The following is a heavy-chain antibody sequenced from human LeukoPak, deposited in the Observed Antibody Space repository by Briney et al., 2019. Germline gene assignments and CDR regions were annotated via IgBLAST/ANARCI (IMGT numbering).Heavy chain of an antibody. CDR2: IYYSGST. Sequence: SETLSLSCTVSGGSISSHYWSWIRKPPGKGLEWIGYIYYSGSTDHNPSLKSRVTTSVDTSKNQFSLKLRSVTAADTAVFYCARGRDWFDTWGQGTLVTVSS. CDR3: ARGRDWFDT. J-gene: IGHJ5*02. CDR1: GGSISSHY. V-gene: IGHV4-59*11.